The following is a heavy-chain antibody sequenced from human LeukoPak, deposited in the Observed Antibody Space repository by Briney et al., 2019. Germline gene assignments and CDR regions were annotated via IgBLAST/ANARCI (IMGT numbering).Heavy chain of an antibody. V-gene: IGHV3-20*01. J-gene: IGHJ6*03. Sequence: GGSLRLSCAASGFSFNDFAMSWVRQVPGKGLEYVSGISRSGRATGYGDSVKGRFTISRDNAKNSLYLQMNSLRDEDTALYHCARVPGSHYYYYMDVWGKGTAVTASS. CDR1: GFSFNDFA. CDR2: ISRSGRAT. CDR3: ARVPGSHYYYYMDV.